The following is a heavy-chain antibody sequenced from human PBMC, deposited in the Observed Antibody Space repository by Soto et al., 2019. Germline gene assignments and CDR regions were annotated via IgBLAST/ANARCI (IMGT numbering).Heavy chain of an antibody. D-gene: IGHD1-20*01. J-gene: IGHJ6*02. CDR3: ARGHVDNGITGPTTQSYYYYGMDV. V-gene: IGHV1-69*01. CDR2: IIPIFGTA. Sequence: QVQLVQSGAEVKKPGSSVKVSCKASGGTFSSYAISWVRQAPGQGLEWMGGIIPIFGTANYAQKFQGRVTITAYESTSPAYMELSSLRSEDTAVDYCARGHVDNGITGPTTQSYYYYGMDVWGQGTTVTVSS. CDR1: GGTFSSYA.